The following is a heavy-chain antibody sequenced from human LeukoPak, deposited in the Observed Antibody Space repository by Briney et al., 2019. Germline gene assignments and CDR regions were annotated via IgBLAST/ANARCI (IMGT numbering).Heavy chain of an antibody. Sequence: GGSLRLSCAASGFTFNSYGMHWVRPAPGKGLEWVAFIRYDGSEKHYADSVKGRFTISRDNSENTLFLQMNSLRAGDTAVYYCAKNREPSGDYAGAFDFWGQGTLVTVSS. CDR2: IRYDGSEK. D-gene: IGHD4-17*01. J-gene: IGHJ4*02. V-gene: IGHV3-30*02. CDR1: GFTFNSYG. CDR3: AKNREPSGDYAGAFDF.